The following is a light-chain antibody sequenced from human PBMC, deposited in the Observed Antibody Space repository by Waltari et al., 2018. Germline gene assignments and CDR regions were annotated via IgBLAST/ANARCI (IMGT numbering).Light chain of an antibody. J-gene: IGKJ4*01. V-gene: IGKV1-12*01. CDR1: QTINSW. CDR2: KTS. Sequence: DIQMTQSPSSLSASVGETETITCRASQTINSWLDWYQQKPGKAPKLLIYKTSSLQTGVPSRFSGSGSGTDFTLTISSLQPEDFATYYCLQSNSSPLTFGGGTKVEIK. CDR3: LQSNSSPLT.